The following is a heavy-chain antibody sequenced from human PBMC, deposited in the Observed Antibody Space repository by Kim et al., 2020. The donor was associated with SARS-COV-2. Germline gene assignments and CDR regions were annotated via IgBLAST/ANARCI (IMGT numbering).Heavy chain of an antibody. D-gene: IGHD3-3*01. CDR2: IYYSGST. CDR3: AREGHDFWSGYYRSGGYFDY. J-gene: IGHJ4*02. Sequence: SETLSLTCTVSGGSISSYYWSWIRQPPGKGLEWIGYIYYSGSTNYSPSLKSRVTISVDTSKNQFSLKLSSVTAADTAVYYCAREGHDFWSGYYRSGGYFDYWGQGTLVTVSS. V-gene: IGHV4-59*01. CDR1: GGSISSYY.